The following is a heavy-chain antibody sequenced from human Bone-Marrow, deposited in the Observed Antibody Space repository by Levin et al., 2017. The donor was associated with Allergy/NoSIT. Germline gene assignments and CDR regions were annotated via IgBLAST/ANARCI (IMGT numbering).Heavy chain of an antibody. V-gene: IGHV4-31*03. J-gene: IGHJ4*02. CDR2: ISYRGTT. D-gene: IGHD3-9*01. Sequence: LRLSCTVSGGSISSAGYHWTWIRQSPGKGLEWIGYISYRGTTYYNPSLKSRLTMSLDTSEQRFSLNLNSVTAADTAIYYCARLDGYYFDYWGQGTLVTVAS. CDR1: GGSISSAGYH. CDR3: ARLDGYYFDY.